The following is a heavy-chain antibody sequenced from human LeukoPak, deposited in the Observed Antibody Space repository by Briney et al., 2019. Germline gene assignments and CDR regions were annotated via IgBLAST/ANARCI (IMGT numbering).Heavy chain of an antibody. CDR2: SKNKADNYIT. J-gene: IGHJ4*02. Sequence: GGSLRLSCAVSGFIFSDHYIDWVRQAPGKGLEWVGRSKNKADNYITEYAASVKGRFTISRDDSKNSLFLQMNSLNTEDTGMYFWATRSGGGPYPVFYYGGKGPLVTVS. CDR3: ATRSGGGPYPVFYY. D-gene: IGHD3-10*01. CDR1: GFIFSDHY. V-gene: IGHV3-72*01.